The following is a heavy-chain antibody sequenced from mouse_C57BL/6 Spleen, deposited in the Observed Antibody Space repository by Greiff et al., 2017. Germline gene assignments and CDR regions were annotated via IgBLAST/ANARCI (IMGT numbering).Heavy chain of an antibody. CDR3: TRDPGRDYYGSPFAY. Sequence: VQLQQSGAELVRPGASVTLSCKASGYTFTDYEMHWVKQTPVHGLEWIGAIDPETGGTAYNQKFKGKAILTADKSSSTAYMELRSLTSEASAVYYCTRDPGRDYYGSPFAYWGQGTLVTVSA. D-gene: IGHD1-1*01. J-gene: IGHJ3*01. CDR1: GYTFTDYE. CDR2: IDPETGGT. V-gene: IGHV1-15*01.